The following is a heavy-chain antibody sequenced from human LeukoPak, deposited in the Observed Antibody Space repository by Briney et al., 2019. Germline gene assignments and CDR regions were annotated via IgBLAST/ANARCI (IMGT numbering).Heavy chain of an antibody. D-gene: IGHD3-22*01. CDR3: ARSRDYYDGSGYPFDY. CDR2: IYYSGST. V-gene: IGHV4-31*03. J-gene: IGHJ4*02. CDR1: GGSISSGGYY. Sequence: SETLSLTCTVSGGSISSGGYYWSWIRQHPGKGLEWIGYIYYSGSTYYNPSLKSRVTISVDTSKNQFSLKLSSVTAADTAVYYCARSRDYYDGSGYPFDYWGQGTLVTVSS.